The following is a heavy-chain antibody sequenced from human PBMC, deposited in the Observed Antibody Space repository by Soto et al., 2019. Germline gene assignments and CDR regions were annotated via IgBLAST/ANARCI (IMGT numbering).Heavy chain of an antibody. CDR2: INPSGGST. Sequence: ASVKLSCKASGYTFTSYYMHWVRQAPGQGLEWMGIINPSGGSTSYAQKFQGRVTMTRDTSTSTVYMELSSLRSEDTAVYYCARDIGPQLGIRNWCDPWGQGTLVTVSS. D-gene: IGHD6-13*01. CDR1: GYTFTSYY. V-gene: IGHV1-46*01. CDR3: ARDIGPQLGIRNWCDP. J-gene: IGHJ5*02.